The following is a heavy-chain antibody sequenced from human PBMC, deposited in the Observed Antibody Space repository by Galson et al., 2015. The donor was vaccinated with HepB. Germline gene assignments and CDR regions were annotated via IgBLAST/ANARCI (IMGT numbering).Heavy chain of an antibody. Sequence: SVKVSCKASGGTFSSYAISWVRQAPGQGLEWMGGIIPIFGTANYAQKFQGRVTITADESTSTAYMELSSLRSEDTAVYYCARDCRVPMVRGVIPLTNWFDPWGQGTLVTVSS. V-gene: IGHV1-69*13. CDR1: GGTFSSYA. D-gene: IGHD3-10*01. J-gene: IGHJ5*02. CDR2: IIPIFGTA. CDR3: ARDCRVPMVRGVIPLTNWFDP.